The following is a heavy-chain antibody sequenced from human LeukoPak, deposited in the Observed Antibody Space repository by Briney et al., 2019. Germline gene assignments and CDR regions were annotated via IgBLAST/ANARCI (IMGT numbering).Heavy chain of an antibody. D-gene: IGHD1-26*01. CDR3: ARVRRDGGTTKYWFDP. Sequence: SQTLSLTCAISGDSVSSNSAAWNWIRQSPSRGLEWLGRTYYRSKWYNDYAVSVKSRITINPHTSKNQFSLQLNSVTPEDTAVYYCARVRRDGGTTKYWFDPWGQGTLVTVSS. CDR2: TYYRSKWYN. V-gene: IGHV6-1*01. J-gene: IGHJ5*02. CDR1: GDSVSSNSAA.